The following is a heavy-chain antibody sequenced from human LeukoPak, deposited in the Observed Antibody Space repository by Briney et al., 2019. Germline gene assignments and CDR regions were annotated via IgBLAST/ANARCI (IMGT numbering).Heavy chain of an antibody. V-gene: IGHV3-33*06. D-gene: IGHD1-26*01. Sequence: PGGSLRLSCAASGFTFSSYGMHWVRQAPGKGLEWVAVIWYDGSNKYYADSVKGRFTISRDNSKNTLYLQMNSLRAEDTAVYYCAKDESGSYWVGAFDIWGQGTMVTVSS. CDR1: GFTFSSYG. CDR3: AKDESGSYWVGAFDI. J-gene: IGHJ3*02. CDR2: IWYDGSNK.